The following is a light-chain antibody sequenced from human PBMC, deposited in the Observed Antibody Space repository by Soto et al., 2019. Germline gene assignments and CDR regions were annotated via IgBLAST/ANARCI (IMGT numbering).Light chain of an antibody. V-gene: IGLV4-69*01. CDR3: QTWGTGIGV. Sequence: QPVLTQSPSASASLGASVKLTCTLSSGHSSYAIAWHQQQPEKGPRYLMKLNSDGSHRKGDGIPDRFSGSSSGAEHYLTISSLQSEDDADYYCQTWGTGIGVFGGGTKVTVL. CDR2: LNSDGSH. J-gene: IGLJ2*01. CDR1: SGHSSYA.